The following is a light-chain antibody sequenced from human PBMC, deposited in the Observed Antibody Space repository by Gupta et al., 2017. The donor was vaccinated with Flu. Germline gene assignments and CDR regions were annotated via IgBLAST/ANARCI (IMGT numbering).Light chain of an antibody. CDR3: QQYNFYPLT. J-gene: IGKJ3*01. CDR1: QNITTW. CDR2: RTS. Sequence: DIRMTQSPSALSASVGDRVTITCRASQNITTWLAWYQQKPWKAPKLLIFRTSNLENGVSPRFSGSGSGTEFTLTISSLQPDDFSTFYCQQYNFYPLTFGPGTRVELK. V-gene: IGKV1-5*03.